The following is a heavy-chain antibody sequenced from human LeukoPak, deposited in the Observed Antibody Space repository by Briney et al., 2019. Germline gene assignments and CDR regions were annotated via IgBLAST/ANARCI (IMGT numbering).Heavy chain of an antibody. V-gene: IGHV3-30*04. CDR1: GFTFSSYA. J-gene: IGHJ4*02. CDR3: AKPMHYYDSSGFPSDY. Sequence: GRSLRLSCAASGFTFSSYAMHWVRQAPGKGLEWVAVISYDGSNKYYADSVKGRFTISRDNSKNTLYLQMNSLRAEDTAVYYCAKPMHYYDSSGFPSDYWGQGTLVTVSS. CDR2: ISYDGSNK. D-gene: IGHD3-22*01.